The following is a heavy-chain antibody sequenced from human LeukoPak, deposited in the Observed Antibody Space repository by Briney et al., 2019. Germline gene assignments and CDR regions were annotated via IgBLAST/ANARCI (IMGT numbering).Heavy chain of an antibody. CDR2: INPNSGGT. Sequence: ASVKVSCKASGYTFTGYYMHWVRQAPGQGLEWMGWINPNSGGTNYAQKFQGWVTMTRDTSISTAYMELSSLRSEDTAVYYCARVSLGNEPGSPQNYYYYGMDVWGQGTTVTVSS. V-gene: IGHV1-2*04. CDR1: GYTFTGYY. CDR3: ARVSLGNEPGSPQNYYYYGMDV. J-gene: IGHJ6*02.